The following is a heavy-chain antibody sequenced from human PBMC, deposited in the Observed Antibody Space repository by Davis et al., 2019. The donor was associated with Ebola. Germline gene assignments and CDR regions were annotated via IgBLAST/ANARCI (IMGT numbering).Heavy chain of an antibody. CDR1: GGSISSYY. V-gene: IGHV4-59*01. D-gene: IGHD2-15*01. J-gene: IGHJ6*02. CDR3: ARGVAATRYYYYYGMDV. CDR2: IYYSEST. Sequence: MPSETLSLTCTVSGGSISSYYWSWIRQPPGKGLEWIGYIYYSESTNYNPSLKSRVTISVDTSKNQFSLKLSSVTAADTAVYYCARGVAATRYYYYYGMDVWGQGTTVTVSS.